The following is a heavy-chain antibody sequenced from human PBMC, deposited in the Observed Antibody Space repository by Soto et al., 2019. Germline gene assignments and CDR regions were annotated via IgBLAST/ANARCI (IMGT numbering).Heavy chain of an antibody. V-gene: IGHV4-4*02. D-gene: IGHD2-2*01. J-gene: IGHJ4*02. CDR2: IYQSGST. CDR3: ARGGDVVVPTALDY. Sequence: QVQLQESGPGLVKPSGTLSLTCAVSGGSINISNWWSWVRQPPGKGLEWIGEIYQSGSTNYNQSLKSRGTISVDTSKNQFSLNLSSRTAADTAVYYCARGGDVVVPTALDYWGQGTLVTVYS. CDR1: GGSINISNW.